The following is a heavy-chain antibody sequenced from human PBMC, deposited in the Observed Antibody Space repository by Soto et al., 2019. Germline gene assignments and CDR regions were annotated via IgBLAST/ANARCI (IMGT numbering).Heavy chain of an antibody. CDR1: GFTLSTYS. CDR2: ISKSSTTI. V-gene: IGHV3-48*02. D-gene: IGHD2-8*01. J-gene: IGHJ6*02. Sequence: GGSLRLSCIASGFTLSTYSMTWVRQAPGKGLEWPSYISKSSTTINYADSVKGRFAISRDNAKNSVYLEMSSLRDEDSAVYYCARDPPNFYYYGMDVWGQGTTVTVSS. CDR3: ARDPPNFYYYGMDV.